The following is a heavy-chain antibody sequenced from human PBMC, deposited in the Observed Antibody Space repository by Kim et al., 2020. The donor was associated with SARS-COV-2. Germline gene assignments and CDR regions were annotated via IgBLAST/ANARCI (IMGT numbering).Heavy chain of an antibody. CDR3: ARFDNSGYYFIDS. J-gene: IGHJ4*02. D-gene: IGHD3-22*01. V-gene: IGHV4-39*07. Sequence: YYNTSLKSRVTISIDTSKNQFSLQLTSATAADTAVYYCARFDNSGYYFIDSWGQGSQVTVSS.